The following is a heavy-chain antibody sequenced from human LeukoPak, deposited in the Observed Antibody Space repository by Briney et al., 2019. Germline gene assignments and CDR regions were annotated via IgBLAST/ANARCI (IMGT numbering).Heavy chain of an antibody. J-gene: IGHJ5*02. CDR3: ARDILCSGGSCYSSYNWFDP. V-gene: IGHV3-21*01. CDR2: ISSSSSYI. Sequence: SGGSLRLSCAASGFTFSSYSMNWVRQAPGKGLEWVSSISSSSSYIYYADSVKGRFTISRDNAKNSLYLQMNSLRAEDTAVYYCARDILCSGGSCYSSYNWFDPWGQGTLVTVSS. CDR1: GFTFSSYS. D-gene: IGHD2-15*01.